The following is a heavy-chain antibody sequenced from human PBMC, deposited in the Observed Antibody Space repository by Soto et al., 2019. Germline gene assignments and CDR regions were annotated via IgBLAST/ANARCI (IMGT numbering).Heavy chain of an antibody. J-gene: IGHJ3*01. CDR1: GYTFSSFY. V-gene: IGHV1-46*01. CDR3: ARGRGYSGDDLQEDGFDV. CDR2: MNPSGDRT. D-gene: IGHD5-12*01. Sequence: QVQLMQSGTEVKEPGASVNLSCKASGYTFSSFYIHWVRQAPGQGLEWVGIMNPSGDRTNYAQNFQGRVTMTRDTATSTVYMELSSLRSEDTAVYYCARGRGYSGDDLQEDGFDVWGQGTMVTVS.